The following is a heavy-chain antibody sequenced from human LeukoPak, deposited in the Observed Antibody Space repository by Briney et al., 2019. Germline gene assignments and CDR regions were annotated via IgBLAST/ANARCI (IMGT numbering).Heavy chain of an antibody. CDR1: RFTFSNYW. Sequence: GGSLRLSCVASRFTFSNYWMSWVRQAPGKGLEWVANINRDGSKKPYADSMKGRFTIPRDNAKESLYLQLNSLRADDTAVYYCAKWGPHCVGDYCPALDSWGQGTLVTVSS. CDR2: INRDGSKK. D-gene: IGHD2-21*02. CDR3: AKWGPHCVGDYCPALDS. J-gene: IGHJ4*02. V-gene: IGHV3-7*01.